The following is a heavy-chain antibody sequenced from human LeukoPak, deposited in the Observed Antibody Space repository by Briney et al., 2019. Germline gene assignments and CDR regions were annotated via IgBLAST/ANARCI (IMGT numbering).Heavy chain of an antibody. Sequence: GGSLRLSCAASGFTFSSYSMNWVRQAPGKGLEWVSYISSSSSTIYYADSVKGRFTISRDNAKNSLYLQMNSLRAEDTAVYYCARVITVTTRPYPFDYWGQGTLVTVSS. D-gene: IGHD4-17*01. CDR1: GFTFSSYS. CDR2: ISSSSSTI. CDR3: ARVITVTTRPYPFDY. V-gene: IGHV3-48*04. J-gene: IGHJ4*02.